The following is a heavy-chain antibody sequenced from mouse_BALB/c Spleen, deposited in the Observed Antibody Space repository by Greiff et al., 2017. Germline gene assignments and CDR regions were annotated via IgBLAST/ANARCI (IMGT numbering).Heavy chain of an antibody. CDR2: ILPGSGST. Sequence: QVQLQQSGAELMKPGASVKISCKATGYTFSSYWIEWVKQRPGHGLEWIGEILPGSGSTNYNEKFKGKATFTADTSSNTAYMQLSSLTSEDSAVYYCARDYRSAWFAYWGQGTLVTVSA. V-gene: IGHV1-9*01. CDR3: ARDYRSAWFAY. J-gene: IGHJ3*01. D-gene: IGHD2-14*01. CDR1: GYTFSSYW.